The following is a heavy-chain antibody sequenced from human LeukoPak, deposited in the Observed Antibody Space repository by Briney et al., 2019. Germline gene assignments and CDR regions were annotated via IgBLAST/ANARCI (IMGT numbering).Heavy chain of an antibody. D-gene: IGHD1-26*01. CDR3: ATWAFYHSLDV. V-gene: IGHV3-43*02. CDR2: IDKDGRKT. CDR1: GFTLDAFA. Sequence: QPGGSLRLSCAASGFTLDAFAMHWVRQAPGKGLEWVSLIDKDGRKTYYADSVKGRFTISRDNSKNSLYLQKNSLRTEDTALYYCATWAFYHSLDVWGRGATVIVSS. J-gene: IGHJ6*02.